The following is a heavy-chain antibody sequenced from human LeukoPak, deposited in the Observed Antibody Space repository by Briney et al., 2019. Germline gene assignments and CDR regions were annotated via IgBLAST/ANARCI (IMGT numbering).Heavy chain of an antibody. V-gene: IGHV3-20*04. Sequence: GGSLRLSCAASGFSLSSYAMSWVRQAPGKGLEWVAGINWNGGSTYYAESVKGRFTISRDDAKNSLYLQMNSLRAEDTAFYYCARGPPRSSGSWTFDYWGQGTRVTVSS. CDR1: GFSLSSYA. CDR3: ARGPPRSSGSWTFDY. CDR2: INWNGGST. D-gene: IGHD6-13*01. J-gene: IGHJ4*02.